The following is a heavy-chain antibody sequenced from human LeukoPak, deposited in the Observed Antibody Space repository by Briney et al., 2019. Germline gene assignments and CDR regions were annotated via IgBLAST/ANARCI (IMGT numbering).Heavy chain of an antibody. V-gene: IGHV3-9*01. CDR1: GFTFDDYA. CDR2: LSIFSWNSGSK. Sequence: PGRSLRLSCAASGFTFDDYAMHWVRQAPGKGLEWVSGLSIFSWNSGSKGYADSVKGRFTISRDNAKNTLYLQMNSLRAEDTAVYYCARDYGRSRDYGMDVWGQGTTVTVSS. CDR3: ARDYGRSRDYGMDV. D-gene: IGHD3-10*01. J-gene: IGHJ6*02.